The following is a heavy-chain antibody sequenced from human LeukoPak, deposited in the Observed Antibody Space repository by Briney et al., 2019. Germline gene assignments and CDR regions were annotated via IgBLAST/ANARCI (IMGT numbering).Heavy chain of an antibody. V-gene: IGHV3-30*02. CDR3: ASIGAYDSSGYYLDY. CDR1: GFTFSSYV. J-gene: IGHJ4*02. CDR2: IRYDGSNK. D-gene: IGHD3-22*01. Sequence: GGSLRLSCAASGFTFSSYVMHWVRQAPGKGLEWVAFIRYDGSNKYYADSVKGRFTISRDNSKNTLYLQMNSLRAEDTAVYYCASIGAYDSSGYYLDYWGQGTLVTVSS.